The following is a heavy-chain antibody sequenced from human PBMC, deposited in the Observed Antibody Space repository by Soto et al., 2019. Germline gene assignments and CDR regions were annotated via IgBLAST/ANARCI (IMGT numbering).Heavy chain of an antibody. Sequence: GGSLRLSCAASEFTFSDYWMTWVRQAPGKGLQWVANIKEDGSAKYYVDSVKGRFTISRDNPKNSLYLQMNSLRAEDTAVYYCARLLTTTGKFDFDYWGLGTLVTVSS. V-gene: IGHV3-7*01. J-gene: IGHJ4*02. CDR3: ARLLTTTGKFDFDY. CDR1: EFTFSDYW. D-gene: IGHD1-1*01. CDR2: IKEDGSAK.